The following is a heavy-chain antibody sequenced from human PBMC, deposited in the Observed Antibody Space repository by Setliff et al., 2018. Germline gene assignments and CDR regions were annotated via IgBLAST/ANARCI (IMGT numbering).Heavy chain of an antibody. CDR2: INHSGST. V-gene: IGHV4-34*01. J-gene: IGHJ4*02. Sequence: PSETLSLTCAVYGGSFSGYYWSWIRQPPGKGLEWIGEINHSGSTNYNPSPKSRVTISVDTSKNQFSLKLSSVTAADTAVYYCARLDSGYDPDYWGQGTLVTVSS. CDR1: GGSFSGYY. CDR3: ARLDSGYDPDY. D-gene: IGHD5-12*01.